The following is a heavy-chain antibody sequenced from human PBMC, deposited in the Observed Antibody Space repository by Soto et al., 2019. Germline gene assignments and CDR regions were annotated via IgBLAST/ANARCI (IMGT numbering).Heavy chain of an antibody. Sequence: QLQLQESGPGLVKPSETLSHTCTVSGGSISSSDFYWGWLRQTPGKGLEFIGSMYYSGTTYYNPSLKSRVTISVDTSKNQFTLKSFSVTAADTAVYYCAVVDSTGNWFDPWGEGALVTVSS. CDR2: MYYSGTT. CDR1: GGSISSSDFY. D-gene: IGHD6-25*01. CDR3: AVVDSTGNWFDP. V-gene: IGHV4-39*01. J-gene: IGHJ5*02.